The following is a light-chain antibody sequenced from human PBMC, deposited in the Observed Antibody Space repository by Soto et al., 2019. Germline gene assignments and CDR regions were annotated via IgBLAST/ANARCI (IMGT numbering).Light chain of an antibody. CDR1: QSVSSN. J-gene: IGKJ1*01. V-gene: IGKV3-20*01. Sequence: EIVMTQSPATLSVSPGERATLSCRASQSVSSNLAWYQQKPGQAPRLLIYGASTRATGIPFKFIGSGSGTDFTLTISRLEPEDFAVYYCQQYGSSGTFGQGTKVDIK. CDR2: GAS. CDR3: QQYGSSGT.